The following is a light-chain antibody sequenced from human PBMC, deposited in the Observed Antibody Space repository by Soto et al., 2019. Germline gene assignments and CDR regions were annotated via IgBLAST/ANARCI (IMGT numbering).Light chain of an antibody. Sequence: QSALTQPASVSVSPGQSITISCTGTSSDVGGYNYVSWYQHHPGKAPKLMIFDVSNRPSGVSNLFSGSKSGNTASLTISGLQPEDEADYYCSSYTTSNTRQIVFGTGTKVTVL. J-gene: IGLJ1*01. CDR3: SSYTTSNTRQIV. CDR2: DVS. V-gene: IGLV2-14*03. CDR1: SSDVGGYNY.